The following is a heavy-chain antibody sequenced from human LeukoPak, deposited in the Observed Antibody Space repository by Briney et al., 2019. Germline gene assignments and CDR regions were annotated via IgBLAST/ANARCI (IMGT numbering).Heavy chain of an antibody. Sequence: ASVKVSCKVSGYTLTELSMHWVRQAPGKGLEWMGGFDPEDGETIYAQKFQGRVTMTEDTSTDTAYMELSSLRSEDTAVYYCATVGPLYYYGSGSYYWRYINWFDPWGQGTLVTVSS. CDR1: GYTLTELS. D-gene: IGHD3-10*01. J-gene: IGHJ5*02. CDR3: ATVGPLYYYGSGSYYWRYINWFDP. V-gene: IGHV1-24*01. CDR2: FDPEDGET.